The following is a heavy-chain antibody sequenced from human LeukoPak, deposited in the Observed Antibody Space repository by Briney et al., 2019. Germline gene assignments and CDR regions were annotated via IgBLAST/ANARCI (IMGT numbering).Heavy chain of an antibody. J-gene: IGHJ4*02. Sequence: QAGGSLRLSCAASGFTFSSYGMHWVRQAPGKGLEWVAYVQYDGSNEQYAHSVKGRFRISRDSSKNTLYLQMNSLRADDAAVYYCARAPVTSCRGAFCYPFDIWGQGTLVTVSS. CDR2: VQYDGSNE. D-gene: IGHD2-15*01. CDR3: ARAPVTSCRGAFCYPFDI. V-gene: IGHV3-30*02. CDR1: GFTFSSYG.